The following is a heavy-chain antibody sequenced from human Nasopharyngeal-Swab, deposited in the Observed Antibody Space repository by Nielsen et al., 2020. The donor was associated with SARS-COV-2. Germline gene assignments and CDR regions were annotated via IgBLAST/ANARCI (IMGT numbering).Heavy chain of an antibody. CDR3: ARDYYDSSGYPNRGYMDV. D-gene: IGHD3-22*01. Sequence: WIRQPPGKGLEWIGYIYYSGSTYYNPSLKSRVTISVDTSKNQFSLKLSSVTAAGTAVYYCARDYYDSSGYPNRGYMDVWGKGTTVTVSS. J-gene: IGHJ6*03. CDR2: IYYSGST. V-gene: IGHV4-31*02.